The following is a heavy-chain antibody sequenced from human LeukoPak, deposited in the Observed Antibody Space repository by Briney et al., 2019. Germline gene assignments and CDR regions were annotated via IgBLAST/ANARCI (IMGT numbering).Heavy chain of an antibody. CDR3: ARGPPYGDYYFDY. V-gene: IGHV3-53*01. Sequence: GGSLRLSCAASGFTVSSNYMSWVRQAPGKGLEWVSVIHSGGSTYYADSVKGRFTISRDNSKNTLYLQMNSLRAEDTAVYYCARGPPYGDYYFDYWGQGTLVTVSS. CDR1: GFTVSSNY. D-gene: IGHD4-17*01. J-gene: IGHJ4*02. CDR2: IHSGGST.